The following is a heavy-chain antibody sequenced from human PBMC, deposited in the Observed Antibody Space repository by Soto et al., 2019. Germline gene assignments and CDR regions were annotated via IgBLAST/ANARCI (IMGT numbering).Heavy chain of an antibody. D-gene: IGHD3-10*01. CDR1: GFTFSGTN. CDR2: IKLKTNGVTT. CDR3: STVRTF. J-gene: IGHJ4*01. Sequence: GGSLRLSCAASGFTFSGTNMNWVRQAPGKGLEWVGRIKLKTNGVTTDYAAPVEGRFTISRDDSKNTLYLQMNSLKTDDTAVYYCSTVRTFWGHGTLVTPSS. V-gene: IGHV3-15*01.